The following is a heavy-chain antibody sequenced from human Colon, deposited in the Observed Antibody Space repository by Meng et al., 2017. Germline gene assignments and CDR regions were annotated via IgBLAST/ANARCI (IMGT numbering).Heavy chain of an antibody. V-gene: IGHV5-51*01. CDR2: ILPSTSET. Sequence: GSLRLSCKGSGYTFSDYRIAWVRQMPEKGLEWMGMILPSTSETKYSPSFQGRVTISADKSISTPYLQWSSLEASDTDIYYYARHNCYDNWGQGTLVTVSS. CDR1: GYTFSDYR. J-gene: IGHJ4*02. CDR3: ARHNCYDN. D-gene: IGHD3-22*01.